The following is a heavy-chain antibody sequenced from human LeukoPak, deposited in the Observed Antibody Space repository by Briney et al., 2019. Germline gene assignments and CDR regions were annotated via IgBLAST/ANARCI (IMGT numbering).Heavy chain of an antibody. CDR1: GGSFSGYY. D-gene: IGHD3-3*01. CDR2: INHSGST. J-gene: IGHJ6*02. V-gene: IGHV4-34*01. CDR3: AKSRPHNDFWSGYYPSGYYYYGMDV. Sequence: SETLSLTCAVYGGSFSGYYWSWIRQPPGKGLEWIGEINHSGSTNYNPSLKRRVTISVDTSKNQFSLKLSSVTAADTAVYYCAKSRPHNDFWSGYYPSGYYYYGMDVWGQGTTVTVSS.